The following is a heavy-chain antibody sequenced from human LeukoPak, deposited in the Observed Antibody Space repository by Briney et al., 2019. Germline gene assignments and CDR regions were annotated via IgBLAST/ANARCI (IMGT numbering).Heavy chain of an antibody. CDR2: IYYSGST. D-gene: IGHD1-1*01. J-gene: IGHJ4*02. V-gene: IGHV4-39*01. CDR1: GGPISSSSYY. CDR3: AILTTGNIVY. Sequence: PSETLSLTCTVSGGPISSSSYYWGWIRQPPGKGLEWIGSIYYSGSTYYNPSLKSRVTISVDTSKNQFSLKLSSVTAADTAVYYCAILTTGNIVYWGQGTLVTVSS.